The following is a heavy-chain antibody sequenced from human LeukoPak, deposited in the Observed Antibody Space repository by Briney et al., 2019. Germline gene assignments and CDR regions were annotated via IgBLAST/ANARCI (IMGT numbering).Heavy chain of an antibody. Sequence: GGSLRLSCAASGFTVSSNYMSWVRQAPGKGLEWVSVIYSGGSTYYADSVKGRFTISRDNSKNTLYLQMNSLSAEDTAVYYCARVSGSYFGYYYYYMDVWGKGTTVTVSS. CDR3: ARVSGSYFGYYYYYMDV. V-gene: IGHV3-53*01. CDR2: IYSGGST. CDR1: GFTVSSNY. D-gene: IGHD1-26*01. J-gene: IGHJ6*03.